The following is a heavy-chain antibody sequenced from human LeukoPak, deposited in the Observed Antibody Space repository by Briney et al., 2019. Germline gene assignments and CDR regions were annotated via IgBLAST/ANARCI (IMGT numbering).Heavy chain of an antibody. J-gene: IGHJ4*02. V-gene: IGHV4-31*03. Sequence: SQTLSLTCTVSGGSISSGGYYWSWIRQHPGKGLEWIGYIYYSGSTYYNPSLKSRVTISVDTSKNQFSLKLSSVTAADTAVYYCARVRHIREGYYFDYWGQGTLVTVSS. CDR3: ARVRHIREGYYFDY. CDR2: IYYSGST. D-gene: IGHD1-26*01. CDR1: GGSISSGGYY.